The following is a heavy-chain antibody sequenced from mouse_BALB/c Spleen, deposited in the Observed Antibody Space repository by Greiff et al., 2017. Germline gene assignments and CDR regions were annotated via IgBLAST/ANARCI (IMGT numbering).Heavy chain of an antibody. CDR2: ISDGGSYT. D-gene: IGHD1-1*01. J-gene: IGHJ4*01. Sequence: EVQVVESGGGLVKPGGSLKLSCAASGFTFSDYYMYWVRQTPEKRLEWVATISDGGSYTYYPDSVKGRFTISRDNAKNNLYLQMSSLKSEDTAMYYCARGYYGPYYAMDYWGQGTSVTVSS. V-gene: IGHV5-4*02. CDR3: ARGYYGPYYAMDY. CDR1: GFTFSDYY.